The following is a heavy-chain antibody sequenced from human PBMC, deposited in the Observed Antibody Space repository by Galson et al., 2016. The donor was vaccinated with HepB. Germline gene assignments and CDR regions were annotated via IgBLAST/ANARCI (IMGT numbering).Heavy chain of an antibody. CDR2: INPSGGSP. CDR3: ARDVLAAAGYFDY. D-gene: IGHD6-13*01. J-gene: IGHJ4*02. V-gene: IGHV1-46*01. Sequence: SVKVSCKASGYTFSSYYMHWVRQAPGQGPEWMGIINPSGGSPSYAQKFQGRVTMTRDTSTSTVYMELSSLRSEDTAVYYCARDVLAAAGYFDYWGQGTLVTVSS. CDR1: GYTFSSYY.